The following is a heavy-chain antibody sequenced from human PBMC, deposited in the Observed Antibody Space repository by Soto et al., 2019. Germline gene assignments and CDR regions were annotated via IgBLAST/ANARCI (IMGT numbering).Heavy chain of an antibody. V-gene: IGHV3-30-3*01. D-gene: IGHD2-15*01. J-gene: IGHJ2*01. CDR3: AREGYSRGGQCSFDL. CDR1: GFTFSSYA. CDR2: ISYDGSNK. Sequence: QVQLVESGGGVVQPGRSLRLSCAASGFTFSSYAMHWVRQAPGKGLEWVAVISYDGSNKYYADSVKGRFTISRDNSKNTLYLQMNSLRAEETAVYYCAREGYSRGGQCSFDLWGRGTLSLSPQ.